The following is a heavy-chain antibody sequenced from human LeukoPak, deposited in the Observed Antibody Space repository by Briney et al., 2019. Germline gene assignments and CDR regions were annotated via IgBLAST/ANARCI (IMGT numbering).Heavy chain of an antibody. CDR1: GYTFTSYG. D-gene: IGHD3-22*01. CDR2: ISAYNGNT. J-gene: IGHJ4*02. Sequence: ASVKVSCKAAGYTFTSYGISWVRQAPGQGLEWMGGISAYNGNTNYAQKLQGRVNMTTDTSTSTAYMELRSLRSDDTAVYYCAREMNYYDSSGYYYYWGQGTLVTVSS. V-gene: IGHV1-18*01. CDR3: AREMNYYDSSGYYYY.